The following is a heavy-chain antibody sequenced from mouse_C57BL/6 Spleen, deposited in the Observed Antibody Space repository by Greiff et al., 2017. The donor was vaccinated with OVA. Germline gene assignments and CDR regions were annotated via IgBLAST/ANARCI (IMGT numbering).Heavy chain of an antibody. CDR1: GYPFTSYW. J-gene: IGHJ2*01. CDR3: ARAATVVYFDY. CDR2: IDPSDSYT. D-gene: IGHD1-1*01. Sequence: VQLQQPGAELVLPGALVKLSCKASGYPFTSYWMHWVKQRPGQGLEWIGEIDPSDSYTNYNQKFKGKSTLTVDKSSSTAYMQLSSLTSEDAAVYYCARAATVVYFDYWGQGTTLTVSS. V-gene: IGHV1-69*01.